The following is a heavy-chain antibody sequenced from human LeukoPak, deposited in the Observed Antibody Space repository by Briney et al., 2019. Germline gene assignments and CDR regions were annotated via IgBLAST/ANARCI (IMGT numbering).Heavy chain of an antibody. CDR3: AITGGPTVTAFDL. D-gene: IGHD4-17*01. J-gene: IGHJ4*02. CDR1: GFIFRNYW. CDR2: INHDGGDK. Sequence: GGSLRLPCVASGFIFRNYWMSWVRQAPGKGLEWVANINHDGGDKNYVDSAKGRFTISRDNAKSSLYLQMNSLRVEDTAVYYCAITGGPTVTAFDLWGQGILVTVSS. V-gene: IGHV3-7*02.